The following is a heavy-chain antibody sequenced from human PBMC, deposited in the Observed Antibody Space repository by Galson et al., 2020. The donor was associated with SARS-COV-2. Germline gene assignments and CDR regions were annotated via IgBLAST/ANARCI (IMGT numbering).Heavy chain of an antibody. V-gene: IGHV4-39*07. CDR3: AREGANSWYCDC. D-gene: IGHD4-4*01. J-gene: IGHJ4*02. CDR1: DDSISDSRYY. Sequence: SETLSLTCSVSDDSISDSRYYWGWVRQPPGKGLEWIGSINSRGTTYSSQSLKSRVTMSMDISKNHFSLQLHSVTAADTAMYYCAREGANSWYCDCWGRGTLVTVSS. CDR2: INSRGTT.